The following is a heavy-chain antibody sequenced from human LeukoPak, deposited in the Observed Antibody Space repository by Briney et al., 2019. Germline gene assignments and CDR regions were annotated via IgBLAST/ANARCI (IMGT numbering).Heavy chain of an antibody. J-gene: IGHJ4*02. D-gene: IGHD3-10*01. CDR3: ATDHGNYYGSGSYFYFDY. V-gene: IGHV1-24*01. CDR2: FDPEDGET. Sequence: ASVKVSCKVSGYTLTELSMHWVRQAPGKGLEWMGGFDPEDGETIYAQKFQGRVTMTEDTSTDTAYMELSSLRSEDTAVYYCATDHGNYYGSGSYFYFDYWGQGTLVTVSS. CDR1: GYTLTELS.